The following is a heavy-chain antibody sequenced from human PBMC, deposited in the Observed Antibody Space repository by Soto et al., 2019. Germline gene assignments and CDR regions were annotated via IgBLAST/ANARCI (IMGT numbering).Heavy chain of an antibody. V-gene: IGHV1-18*04. D-gene: IGHD6-19*01. CDR3: ARASDGYRSGWYVGYFDY. CDR2: IRAYNGYT. J-gene: IGHJ4*02. CDR1: GYTFTSYG. Sequence: QVQLVQSGAEVKKPGASVKVSCKASGYTFTSYGISWVRQAPGQGLEWMGWIRAYNGYTNYAQKFRGRVTMTTATSTSTAYMELRSLVSDDTAVYYCARASDGYRSGWYVGYFDYWGQGTLVTVSS.